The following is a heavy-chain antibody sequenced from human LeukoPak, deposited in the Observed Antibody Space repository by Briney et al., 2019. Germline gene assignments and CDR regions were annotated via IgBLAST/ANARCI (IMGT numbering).Heavy chain of an antibody. V-gene: IGHV1-18*01. D-gene: IGHD2-2*01. Sequence: GESLKISCKGSGYSFTSYGISWVRQAPGQGLEWMGWISAYNGNTNYAQKLQGRVTMTTDTSTSTAYMELRSLRSDDTAVYYCARDSRTSCCPFDYWGQGTLVTVSS. CDR1: GYSFTSYG. CDR3: ARDSRTSCCPFDY. CDR2: ISAYNGNT. J-gene: IGHJ4*02.